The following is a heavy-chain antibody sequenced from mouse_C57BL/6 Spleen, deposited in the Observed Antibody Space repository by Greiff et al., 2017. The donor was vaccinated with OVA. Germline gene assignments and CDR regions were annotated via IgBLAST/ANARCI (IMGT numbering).Heavy chain of an antibody. CDR1: GYSITSGYY. CDR2: ISYDGSN. J-gene: IGHJ4*01. V-gene: IGHV3-6*01. Sequence: DVKLQESGPGLVKPSQSLSLTCSVTGYSITSGYYWNWIRQFPGNKLEWMGYISYDGSNNYNPSLKNRISITRDTSKNQFFLKLNSVTTEDTATYYCARELGLYAMNYWDQGTSVTVSS. CDR3: ARELGLYAMNY. D-gene: IGHD4-1*01.